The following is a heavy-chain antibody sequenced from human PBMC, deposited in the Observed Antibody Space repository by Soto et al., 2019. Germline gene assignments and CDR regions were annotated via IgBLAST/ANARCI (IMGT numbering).Heavy chain of an antibody. CDR3: ARHGEHSSSWYFDF. D-gene: IGHD6-13*01. CDR1: GGSISSYY. Sequence: QVQLQESGPGLVKPSETLSLTCTVSGGSISSYYWSWIRQPPGKGLEWIGYIYYSGSTNYNPSLKSRVTISVDTSKNQFSLKLSSVTAADTAVYYWARHGEHSSSWYFDFWGQGTLVTVSS. V-gene: IGHV4-59*08. J-gene: IGHJ4*02. CDR2: IYYSGST.